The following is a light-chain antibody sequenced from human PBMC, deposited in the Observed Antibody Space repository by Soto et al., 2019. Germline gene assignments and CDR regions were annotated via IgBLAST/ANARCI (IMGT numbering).Light chain of an antibody. Sequence: EIVMTQSTATLSVSPGERATLSCRASQSVSSNLAWYQQKPGQAPRLLIYGASTRATGIPARFSGSGSGTEFTLTNSSLQSEDFAVYYCQQYNNWPLMYTFGQGTKLEIK. CDR1: QSVSSN. V-gene: IGKV3-15*01. J-gene: IGKJ2*01. CDR3: QQYNNWPLMYT. CDR2: GAS.